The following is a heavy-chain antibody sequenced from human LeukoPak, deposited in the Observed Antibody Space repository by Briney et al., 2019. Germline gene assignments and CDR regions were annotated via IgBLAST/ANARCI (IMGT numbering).Heavy chain of an antibody. CDR3: ARSPTYYYDNSGYSHVFDI. V-gene: IGHV4-39*01. CDR2: IYYGGTT. Sequence: SETLSLTCIVSGGSISSISSNNYHWGWIRQPPGKGLEWIASIYYGGTTYYNPSLKSRVTISLDTSKDRFSLKLSSVTAADTAVYYCARSPTYYYDNSGYSHVFDIWGQGTLVTVSS. D-gene: IGHD3-22*01. CDR1: GGSISSISSNNYH. J-gene: IGHJ3*02.